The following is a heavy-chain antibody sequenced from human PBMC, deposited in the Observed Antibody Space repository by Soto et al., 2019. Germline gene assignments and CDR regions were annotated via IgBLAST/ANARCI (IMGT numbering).Heavy chain of an antibody. J-gene: IGHJ3*02. D-gene: IGHD2-15*01. V-gene: IGHV1-18*01. CDR1: GYTFTSYG. Sequence: ASVKVSCKASGYTFTSYGITWVRQAPGQGLEYMGWISAYNGNTNYAQKLQGRVTMTADTSTNTAYMELRSLRSDDTAVYYCARYCSGGSCDSNTASDIWGQGTMVTVSS. CDR3: ARYCSGGSCDSNTASDI. CDR2: ISAYNGNT.